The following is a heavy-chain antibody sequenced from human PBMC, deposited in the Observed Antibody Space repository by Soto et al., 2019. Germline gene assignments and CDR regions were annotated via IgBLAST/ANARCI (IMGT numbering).Heavy chain of an antibody. CDR2: FSLSGTT. J-gene: IGHJ4*02. CDR1: GASITGSSY. D-gene: IGHD2-8*02. Sequence: PSETLSLTCTVSGASITGSSYWSWIRQPAGKGLEWIGRFSLSGTTNYNPSLRSRVTMSADVSKNQFSLRLTSVTAADTALYYCARGMTPPGAPAWYYFDSWGQGTLVTGS. CDR3: ARGMTPPGAPAWYYFDS. V-gene: IGHV4-4*07.